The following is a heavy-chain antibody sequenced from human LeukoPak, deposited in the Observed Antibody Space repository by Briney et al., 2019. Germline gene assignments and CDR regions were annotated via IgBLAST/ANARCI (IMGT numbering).Heavy chain of an antibody. CDR2: IGLDERST. V-gene: IGHV3-74*01. Sequence: GGSLRLSCAASGFTLSPFWIHWVRQGPGKGLEWVSRIGLDERSTNYADSVKGRFTISRDNTKSTVYLQMNGLRADDTAVYYCVRDLGYDRSGVWQKYFDSWGQGTLVTVSS. CDR1: GFTLSPFW. CDR3: VRDLGYDRSGVWQKYFDS. D-gene: IGHD3-22*01. J-gene: IGHJ4*02.